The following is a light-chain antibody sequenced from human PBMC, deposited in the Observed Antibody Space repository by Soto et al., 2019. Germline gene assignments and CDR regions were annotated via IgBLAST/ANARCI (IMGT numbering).Light chain of an antibody. CDR2: GAS. J-gene: IGKJ4*01. V-gene: IGKV1-6*02. CDR3: QQANSFPLT. Sequence: AIQMTQSPSSLSASVGDRVTITCRASQGIGTELGWYQLKPGKAPKLLVYGASTLQSGVLPRFSGSGSGTDFTLTISSLQPDDFATYYCQQANSFPLTFGGGTKVEIK. CDR1: QGIGTE.